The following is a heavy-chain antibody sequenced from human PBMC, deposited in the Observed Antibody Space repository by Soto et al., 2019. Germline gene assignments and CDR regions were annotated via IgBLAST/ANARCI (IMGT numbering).Heavy chain of an antibody. CDR3: ARDTDYYDSSGYPHDAFDI. CDR2: ISYDGSNK. Sequence: GGSLRLSCAASGFTFSSYAMHWVRQAPGKGLEWVAVISYDGSNKYYADSVKGRFTISRDNSKNTLYLQMNSLRAEDTAVYYCARDTDYYDSSGYPHDAFDIWGQGTLVNVSS. CDR1: GFTFSSYA. D-gene: IGHD3-22*01. J-gene: IGHJ3*02. V-gene: IGHV3-30-3*01.